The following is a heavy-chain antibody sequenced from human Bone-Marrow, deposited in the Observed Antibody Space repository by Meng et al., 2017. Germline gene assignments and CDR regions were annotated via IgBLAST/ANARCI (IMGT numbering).Heavy chain of an antibody. D-gene: IGHD2-2*02. V-gene: IGHV4-34*01. CDR2: INHSGST. Sequence: QVQLQQWGAGLLKPSETLSLTCAVYGGSFSGYYWSWIRQPPGKGLEWIGEINHSGSTNYNPSLKSRVTISVDTSKNQFSLKLSSVTAADTAVYYCARGSGSPEYCSSTSCYSGGWFDPWGQGTLVTVS. CDR1: GGSFSGYY. J-gene: IGHJ5*02. CDR3: ARGSGSPEYCSSTSCYSGGWFDP.